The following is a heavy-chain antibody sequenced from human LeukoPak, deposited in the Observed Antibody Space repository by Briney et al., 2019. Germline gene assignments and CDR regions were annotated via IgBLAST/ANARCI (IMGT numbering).Heavy chain of an antibody. D-gene: IGHD6-13*01. V-gene: IGHV3-48*03. CDR3: ARFIAAPYYFDY. J-gene: IGHJ4*02. Sequence: GGSLRLSCAASGFTFSSYEMNWVRQAPGKGLEWVSYISSSGSTIFYADSVKGRFTISRDNAKNSLYLQMNSLRAEDTAVYYCARFIAAPYYFDYWGRGTLVTVSS. CDR2: ISSSGSTI. CDR1: GFTFSSYE.